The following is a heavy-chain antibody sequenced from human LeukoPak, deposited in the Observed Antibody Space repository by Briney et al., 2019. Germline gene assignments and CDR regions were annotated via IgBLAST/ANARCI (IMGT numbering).Heavy chain of an antibody. D-gene: IGHD1-7*01. J-gene: IGHJ4*02. CDR3: ARAYDWNYLY. CDR1: GFTVSNNY. Sequence: PGGSLRLSCAASGFTVSNNYMSWVRRTPGKGLEWVAVIYSGGDTYYADSVTDRFTISRDNSKNTLYLQMNSLRVEDTAVYYCARAYDWNYLYWGQGTLVTVSS. CDR2: IYSGGDT. V-gene: IGHV3-66*01.